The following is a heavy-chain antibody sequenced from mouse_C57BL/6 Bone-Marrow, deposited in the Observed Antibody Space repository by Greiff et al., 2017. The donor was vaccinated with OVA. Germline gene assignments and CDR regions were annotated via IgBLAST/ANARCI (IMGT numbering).Heavy chain of an antibody. Sequence: EVQLVESGGGLVKPGGSLKLSCAASGFTFSSYAMSWVRQTPEKRLEWVATISDGGSYTYYPDNVKGRFTISRDNAKNTLYLQMSHLKSEDTAMYYCARDLDYYGSPDWYFDVWGTGTTVTVSS. CDR2: ISDGGSYT. J-gene: IGHJ1*03. CDR3: ARDLDYYGSPDWYFDV. D-gene: IGHD1-1*01. V-gene: IGHV5-4*01. CDR1: GFTFSSYA.